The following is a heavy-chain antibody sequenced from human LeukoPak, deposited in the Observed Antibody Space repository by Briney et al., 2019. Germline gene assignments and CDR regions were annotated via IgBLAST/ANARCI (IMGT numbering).Heavy chain of an antibody. CDR1: GFTFSSYS. D-gene: IGHD6-13*01. J-gene: IGHJ4*02. CDR3: ARDFAAAAAY. V-gene: IGHV3-21*01. CDR2: ISSSSSYI. Sequence: GGSLRLSCAASGFTFSSYSMNWVRQAPGKGLEWVSSISSSSSYIYYADSVRGRFTISRDNAKNSLYLQMNSLRAEDTAVYHCARDFAAAAAYWGQGTLVTVSS.